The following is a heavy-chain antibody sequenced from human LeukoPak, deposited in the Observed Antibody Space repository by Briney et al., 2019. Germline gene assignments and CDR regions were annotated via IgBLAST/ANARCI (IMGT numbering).Heavy chain of an antibody. J-gene: IGHJ4*02. D-gene: IGHD4-11*01. CDR2: INHSGST. V-gene: IGHV4-34*01. Sequence: PSETLSLTCAVYGGSFSGYYWSWIRQPPGKGLEWIGEINHSGSTNYNPSLKSRVTISVDTSKNQFSLKLSSVTAADTAVYYCARFYLEDYTWGQGTLVTVSS. CDR1: GGSFSGYY. CDR3: ARFYLEDYT.